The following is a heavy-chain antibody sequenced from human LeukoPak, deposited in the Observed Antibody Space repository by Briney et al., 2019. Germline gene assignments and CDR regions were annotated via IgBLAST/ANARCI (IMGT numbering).Heavy chain of an antibody. V-gene: IGHV4-61*02. Sequence: SQTLSLTCTVSGGSISSGSYYWSWIRQPAGKGLEWIGRIYTSGSTNYNPSLKSRVTISVDTSKNQFSLKLSSVTAADTAVYYCAREGRVWFGEFDYYYMDVWGKGTTVTISS. CDR2: IYTSGST. CDR3: AREGRVWFGEFDYYYMDV. D-gene: IGHD3-10*01. CDR1: GGSISSGSYY. J-gene: IGHJ6*03.